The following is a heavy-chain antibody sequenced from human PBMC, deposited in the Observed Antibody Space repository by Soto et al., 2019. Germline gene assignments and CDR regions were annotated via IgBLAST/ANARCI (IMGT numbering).Heavy chain of an antibody. J-gene: IGHJ3*02. CDR1: GFTFSSYA. D-gene: IGHD1-26*01. V-gene: IGHV3-23*01. Sequence: PGGSLRLSXAASGFTFSSYAMSWVRQAPGKGLEWVSAISGSGGSTYYADSVKGRFTISRDNSKNTLYLQMISLRAEDTAVYYCAKDYSGSSLREVAAFDIWGQGTMVTVSS. CDR3: AKDYSGSSLREVAAFDI. CDR2: ISGSGGST.